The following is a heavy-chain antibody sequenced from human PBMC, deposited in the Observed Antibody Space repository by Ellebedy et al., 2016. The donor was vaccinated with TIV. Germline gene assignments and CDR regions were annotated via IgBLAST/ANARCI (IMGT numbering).Heavy chain of an antibody. D-gene: IGHD5-18*01. J-gene: IGHJ4*02. CDR3: ARGRTGVDSFGYPLFDY. Sequence: SVKVSCKASGGSFSSYAVTWVRQAPGQGLEWMGGIIPIFGTANYAQKFQGRVTITADESTSTAYMELRSLRSDDTAIYFCARGRTGVDSFGYPLFDYWGQGTLVTVSS. CDR1: GGSFSSYA. V-gene: IGHV1-69*13. CDR2: IIPIFGTA.